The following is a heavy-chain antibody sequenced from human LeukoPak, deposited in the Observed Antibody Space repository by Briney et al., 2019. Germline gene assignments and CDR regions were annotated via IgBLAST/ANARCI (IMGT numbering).Heavy chain of an antibody. D-gene: IGHD5-12*01. Sequence: GGSLRLSCAASGFTFSSYWMSWVRQAPGKGLEWVAYIKQDGSEKYYVDSVKGRFTISRDNAKNSLYLQMYSLRAEDTAVYYCARAPSTRGYSGYDYDYWGQGTLVTVSS. V-gene: IGHV3-7*01. CDR1: GFTFSSYW. CDR2: IKQDGSEK. J-gene: IGHJ4*02. CDR3: ARAPSTRGYSGYDYDY.